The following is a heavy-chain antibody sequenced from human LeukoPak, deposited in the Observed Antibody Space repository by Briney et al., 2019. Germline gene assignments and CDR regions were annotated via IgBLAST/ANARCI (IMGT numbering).Heavy chain of an antibody. CDR1: GYTFTDHY. D-gene: IGHD2-2*02. CDR3: ATGGYCSSTSCYMPFDY. V-gene: IGHV1-2*02. Sequence: ASVKVSCKASGYTFTDHYVHWVRQAPGQGLEWMGWINPNSGGTNYAQKFQGRVTMTRDTSISTAYMELSSLRSDDTAVYYCATGGYCSSTSCYMPFDYWGQGTLVTVSS. CDR2: INPNSGGT. J-gene: IGHJ4*02.